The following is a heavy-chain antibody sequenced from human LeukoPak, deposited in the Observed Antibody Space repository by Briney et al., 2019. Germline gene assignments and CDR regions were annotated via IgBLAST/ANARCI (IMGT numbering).Heavy chain of an antibody. CDR3: AKEGSGALYYFDS. J-gene: IGHJ4*02. CDR2: ISGSGGST. D-gene: IGHD2/OR15-2a*01. Sequence: GGSLRLSCAASGFTFSNYAMSWVRQAPGKGLEWVSAISGSGGSTYYADSVKGRFTISRDNSKNTLYLQMNSLRAEDTAAYYCAKEGSGALYYFDSWGQGTLVTVSS. CDR1: GFTFSNYA. V-gene: IGHV3-23*01.